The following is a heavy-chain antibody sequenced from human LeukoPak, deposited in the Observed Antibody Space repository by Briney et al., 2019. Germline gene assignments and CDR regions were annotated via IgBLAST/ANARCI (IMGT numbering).Heavy chain of an antibody. D-gene: IGHD6-13*01. CDR3: ARHGDQGSSRGWFDP. J-gene: IGHJ5*02. CDR2: INHNGST. V-gene: IGHV4-34*01. CDR1: GGSFSGYY. Sequence: PSETLSLTCAVYGGSFSGYYRTWIRQPPGKGLQWIGEINHNGSTNCNPSLKSRVTISVDTSKNQFSLKLSSVTAADTAVYYCARHGDQGSSRGWFDPWGQGTLVTVSS.